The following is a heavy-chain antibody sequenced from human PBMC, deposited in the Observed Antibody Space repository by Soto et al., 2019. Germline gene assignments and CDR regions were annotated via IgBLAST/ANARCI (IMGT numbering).Heavy chain of an antibody. Sequence: GGSLRLSCAASGFTFSSYGMHWVRQAPGKWLEWVAVISYDGSNKYYADSVKGRFTISRDNSKNTLYLQMNSLRAEDTAVYYCAKDRGGNTYYDFWSGPYGMDVWGQGXTVTVSS. CDR2: ISYDGSNK. V-gene: IGHV3-30*18. CDR1: GFTFSSYG. CDR3: AKDRGGNTYYDFWSGPYGMDV. D-gene: IGHD3-3*01. J-gene: IGHJ6*02.